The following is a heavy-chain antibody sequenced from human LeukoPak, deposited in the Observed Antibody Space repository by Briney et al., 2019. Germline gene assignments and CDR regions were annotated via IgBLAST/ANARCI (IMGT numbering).Heavy chain of an antibody. J-gene: IGHJ4*02. V-gene: IGHV3-33*01. Sequence: GGSPRLSCATSGFSFSFYGMQWVRQAPGKGLEWVAVIWNDGSQKYYGDSVKGRFTISKDNSRKTVNLQMDSLRAEDTAIYYCTRWGAGGLTLDYWGQGVLVTVSS. CDR3: TRWGAGGLTLDY. CDR1: GFSFSFYG. CDR2: IWNDGSQK. D-gene: IGHD3-16*01.